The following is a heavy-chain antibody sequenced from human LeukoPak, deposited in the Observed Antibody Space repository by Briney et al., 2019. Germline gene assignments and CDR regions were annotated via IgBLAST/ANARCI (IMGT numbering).Heavy chain of an antibody. CDR1: GFTFNTYT. CDR3: ARGSTCYESSGQVPFHY. CDR2: ISGSSGII. J-gene: IGHJ4*02. D-gene: IGHD3-22*01. V-gene: IGHV3-48*01. Sequence: GGSLRLSCAASGFTFNTYTMNWVRQAPGKGLEWVSYISGSSGIIDYADSVRGRFTISRDNAKNSLYLQMNSLRAEDTAVYYCARGSTCYESSGQVPFHYCGPGTLVTASS.